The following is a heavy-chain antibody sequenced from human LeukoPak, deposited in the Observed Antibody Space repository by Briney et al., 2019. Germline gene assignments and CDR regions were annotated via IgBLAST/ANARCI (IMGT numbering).Heavy chain of an antibody. V-gene: IGHV3-48*04. J-gene: IGHJ6*03. CDR1: TFNLSDYT. CDR3: ARASTNYDFWSGFLYYYYYMDV. Sequence: SGGSLRLSCAVSTFNLSDYTIHWVRQAPGKGLEWISYISPSDSSIYYADSVKGRFTVSRDNAKNSLYLQMNSLRAEDTAVYYCARASTNYDFWSGFLYYYYYMDVWGKGTTVTVSS. CDR2: ISPSDSSI. D-gene: IGHD3-3*01.